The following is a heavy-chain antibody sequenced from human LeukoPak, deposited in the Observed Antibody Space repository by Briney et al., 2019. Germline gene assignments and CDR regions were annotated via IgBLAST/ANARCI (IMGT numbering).Heavy chain of an antibody. D-gene: IGHD2-2*01. CDR3: ARDSQYCSSTSCPRGWFDP. Sequence: GGSLRLSCAASGFTFSSYGMNWVRQAPGKGLEWVSSISSSSSYIYYADSVKGRFTISRDNAKNSLYLQMNSLRAEDTAVYYCARDSQYCSSTSCPRGWFDPWGQGTLVTVSS. V-gene: IGHV3-21*01. CDR2: ISSSSSYI. J-gene: IGHJ5*02. CDR1: GFTFSSYG.